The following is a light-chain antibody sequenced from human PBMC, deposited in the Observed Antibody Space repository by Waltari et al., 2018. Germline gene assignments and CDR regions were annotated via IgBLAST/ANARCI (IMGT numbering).Light chain of an antibody. CDR3: QQSHSAPLT. CDR1: QNIKSY. J-gene: IGKJ4*01. CDR2: SAS. V-gene: IGKV1-39*01. Sequence: IKMSQSPPSLSASVGDRVTLTCRASQNIKSYVNWYQQHPGKAPKVLIYSASTLQSGVSSRFRGRGSGTEFTLTISSLQPEDFATYYCQQSHSAPLTFGGGTKVDFK.